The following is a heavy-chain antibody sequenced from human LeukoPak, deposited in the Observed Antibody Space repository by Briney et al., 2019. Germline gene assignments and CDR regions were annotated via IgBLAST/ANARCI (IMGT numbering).Heavy chain of an antibody. Sequence: PSETLSLTCSVSGDSISTYHWNWIRKTPGKGLEWIGYMQSTGNSNYNPSLKSRVNIFVDTSKNLFVLNLRSVTAADTAVYYCARDKRHSYGRYFDPWGQGMLVTVSS. D-gene: IGHD5-18*01. CDR3: ARDKRHSYGRYFDP. CDR2: MQSTGNS. CDR1: GDSISTYH. V-gene: IGHV4-59*01. J-gene: IGHJ4*02.